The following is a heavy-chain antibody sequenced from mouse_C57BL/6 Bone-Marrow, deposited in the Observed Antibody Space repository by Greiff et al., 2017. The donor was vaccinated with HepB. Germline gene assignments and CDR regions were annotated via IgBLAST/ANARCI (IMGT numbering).Heavy chain of an antibody. CDR1: GFSLTSYG. D-gene: IGHD1-1*01. J-gene: IGHJ4*01. CDR2: IWSGGST. CDR3: ARKRYYYGSSRFGAMDY. Sequence: QVQLQQSGPGLVQPSQSLSITCTVSGFSLTSYGVHWVRQSPGKGLEWLGVIWSGGSTDYNAAFISRLSISKDNSKSQVFFKMKSLQADDTAIYYCARKRYYYGSSRFGAMDYWGQGTSVTVSS. V-gene: IGHV2-2*01.